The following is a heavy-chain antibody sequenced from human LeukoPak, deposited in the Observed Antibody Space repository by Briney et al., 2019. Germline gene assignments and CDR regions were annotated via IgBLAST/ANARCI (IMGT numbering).Heavy chain of an antibody. D-gene: IGHD6-13*01. CDR3: ARASSSWDYFDY. CDR1: GDSVSSYSVA. J-gene: IGHJ4*02. CDR2: TYYRSKWYN. V-gene: IGHV6-1*01. Sequence: SQTLSLTCAISGDSVSSYSVAWNWIRQSPSRGLEWLGRTYYRSKWYNDYAVSVKSRININPGTSKNQFSLHLNSVTPEDTAVYYCARASSSWDYFDYWGQGTLVTVSS.